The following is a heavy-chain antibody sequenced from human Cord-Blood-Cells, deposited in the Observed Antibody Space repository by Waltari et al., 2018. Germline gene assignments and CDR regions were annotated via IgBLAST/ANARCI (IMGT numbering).Heavy chain of an antibody. J-gene: IGHJ4*01. V-gene: IGHV3-7*01. CDR1: GFTFSSYW. CDR3: ARVGPLWFGELLYYFDD. CDR2: IKQDGREK. Sequence: EVQLVESGGGLVQPGGSLRLSCAASGFTFSSYWMSWVRQAPGKGLVWVANIKQDGREKYYVDAVKGRFTSSRDNAKNSLYLQMNSLRGEDTAVYYCARVGPLWFGELLYYFDDWGHGTLVTVSS. D-gene: IGHD3-10*01.